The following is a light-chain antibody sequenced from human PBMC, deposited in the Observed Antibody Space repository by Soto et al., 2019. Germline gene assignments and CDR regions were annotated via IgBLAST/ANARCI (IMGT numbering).Light chain of an antibody. CDR2: AAS. CDR3: QQYGSSGT. CDR1: QTISSW. Sequence: DIQMTQSPSTLSASVGDRVTITCRASQTISSWLAWYQQKPGKAPKLLIYAASTLQSGVPSRFSGSGSGTDFTLTISRLEPEDFAVYYCQQYGSSGTFGQGTKVDIK. V-gene: IGKV1-5*01. J-gene: IGKJ1*01.